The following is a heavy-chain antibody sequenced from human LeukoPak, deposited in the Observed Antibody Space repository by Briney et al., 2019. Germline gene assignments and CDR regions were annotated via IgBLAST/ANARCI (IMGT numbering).Heavy chain of an antibody. D-gene: IGHD3-16*01. CDR3: ARASWVSSTDAVR. V-gene: IGHV3-23*01. CDR2: LRGNGET. CDR1: GITLSNYG. Sequence: PGGSLRLSCAVSGITLSNYGMSWVRQGPARGLEWVSSLRGNGETFYADSVKGRFTLSSDSSRNTVYFQLNNLRVEDTAIYYCARASWVSSTDAVRWGQGTLVTVSS. J-gene: IGHJ4*02.